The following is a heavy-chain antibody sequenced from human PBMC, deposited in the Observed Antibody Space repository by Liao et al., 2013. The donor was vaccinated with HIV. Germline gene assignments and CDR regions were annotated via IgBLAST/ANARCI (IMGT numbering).Heavy chain of an antibody. J-gene: IGHJ6*03. Sequence: QVQLQQWGAGLLKPSETLSLTCAVYGGSFRAYYWTWIRQSPGKGLEWIGEISQSGSTTYNPSLKSRVTISLDASKNQFSLKLSSVTAADTALYYCARGGEDPYFSYYYYLDVWGKGTRVTVSS. CDR1: GGSFRAYY. CDR3: ARGGEDPYFSYYYYLDV. V-gene: IGHV4-34*02. CDR2: ISQSGST. D-gene: IGHD2/OR15-2a*01.